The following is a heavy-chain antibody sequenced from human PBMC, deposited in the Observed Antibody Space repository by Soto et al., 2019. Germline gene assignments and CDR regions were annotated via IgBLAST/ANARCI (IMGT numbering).Heavy chain of an antibody. Sequence: PSETLSLTCTVYGGSFSGYYWSWIRQHPGKGLEWIGEINHSGSTNYNPSLKSRVTISVDTSKNQFSLKLSSVTAADTAVYYCARGFGVYANKRTYYYYGMDVWGQGTTVTVSS. CDR3: ARGFGVYANKRTYYYYGMDV. V-gene: IGHV4-34*01. CDR2: INHSGST. CDR1: GGSFSGYY. D-gene: IGHD2-8*01. J-gene: IGHJ6*02.